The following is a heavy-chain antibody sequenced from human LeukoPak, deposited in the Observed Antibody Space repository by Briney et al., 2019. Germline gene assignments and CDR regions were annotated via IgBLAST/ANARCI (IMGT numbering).Heavy chain of an antibody. CDR2: ISYDGSNK. J-gene: IGHJ4*02. Sequence: PGGSLRLSCAASGFTFSSYAMHWVRQAPGKGPEWVAVISYDGSNKYYADSVKGRFTISRDNSKNTLYLQMNSLRAEDTAVYYCARDGIAVGFDYWGQGTLVTVSS. V-gene: IGHV3-30-3*01. D-gene: IGHD6-19*01. CDR3: ARDGIAVGFDY. CDR1: GFTFSSYA.